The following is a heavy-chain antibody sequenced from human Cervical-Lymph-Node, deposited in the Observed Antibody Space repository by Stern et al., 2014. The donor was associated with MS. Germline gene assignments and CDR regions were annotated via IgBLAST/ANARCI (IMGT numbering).Heavy chain of an antibody. Sequence: VQLVESGAEVKKPGASVKVSCKVSGYTLTELSIHWVRQTPGKGLEWMGGFDPEDVETVYAQNFQGRVTMTTDTYTRTAYMELRSLRSDDTAVYYCARTLDYVGNSHFDHWGQGTLVTVSS. V-gene: IGHV1-24*01. CDR1: GYTLTELS. CDR2: FDPEDVET. J-gene: IGHJ4*02. D-gene: IGHD4-23*01. CDR3: ARTLDYVGNSHFDH.